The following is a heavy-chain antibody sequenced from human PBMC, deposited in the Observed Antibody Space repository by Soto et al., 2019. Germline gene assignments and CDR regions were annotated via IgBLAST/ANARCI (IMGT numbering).Heavy chain of an antibody. V-gene: IGHV5-51*01. CDR1: GYSFISSW. J-gene: IGHJ4*02. D-gene: IGHD6-13*01. CDR2: IYPGDSDT. Sequence: EVQLVQSGAEVKQPGESLKISCQASGYSFISSWIGWVRQMPGKGLEWMGIIYPGDSDTRYSPSFQGQVTISADKSTSTAYLQWSSLKASDTATYYCARMMAASGTAFDYWGQGALVTVSS. CDR3: ARMMAASGTAFDY.